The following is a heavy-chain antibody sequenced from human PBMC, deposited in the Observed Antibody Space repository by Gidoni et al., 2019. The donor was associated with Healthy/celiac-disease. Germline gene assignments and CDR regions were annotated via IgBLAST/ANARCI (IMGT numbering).Heavy chain of an antibody. CDR3: ARDPHPYCGGDCLGWFDP. CDR2: INWNGGST. V-gene: IGHV3-20*04. J-gene: IGHJ5*02. Sequence: EVQLVESGGGVVRPGGSLRLSCAASGFTFDDYGMSWVRQAPGKGLGWVSGINWNGGSTGYADSVKGRFTISRDNAKNSLYLQMNSLRAEDTALYYCARDPHPYCGGDCLGWFDPWGQGTLVTVSS. D-gene: IGHD2-21*02. CDR1: GFTFDDYG.